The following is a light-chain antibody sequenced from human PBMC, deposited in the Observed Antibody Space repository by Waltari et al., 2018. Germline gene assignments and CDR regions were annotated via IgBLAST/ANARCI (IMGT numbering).Light chain of an antibody. V-gene: IGKV3-15*01. CDR1: QTVSSN. Sequence: EVVMTQPPATLSVVQGQSATPSCRASQTVSSNLAWYQQRPGQAPRPLIFDASTRAPSVPARFSGSGSGTEFTLTIRSLQSEDSAVYYCQQYNRWPPITFGQGTRLEIK. J-gene: IGKJ5*01. CDR2: DAS. CDR3: QQYNRWPPIT.